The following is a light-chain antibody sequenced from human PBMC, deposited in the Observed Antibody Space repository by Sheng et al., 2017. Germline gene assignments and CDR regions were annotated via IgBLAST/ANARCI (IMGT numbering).Light chain of an antibody. V-gene: IGKV3-20*01. J-gene: IGKJ4*01. CDR3: QQYGTSPLT. CDR1: QSVGSSY. Sequence: EIVLTQSPGTLSLSPGERATLSCRASQSVGSSYLAWYQQKPDQAPRLLIYATFNRATGVPDRFRGSGSGTDFTLTISRLEPEDFAVYYCQQYGTSPLTFGGGTKVEDQT. CDR2: ATF.